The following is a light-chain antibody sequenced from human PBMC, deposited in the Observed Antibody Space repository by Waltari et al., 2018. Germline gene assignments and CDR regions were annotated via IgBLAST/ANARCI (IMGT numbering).Light chain of an antibody. CDR3: QHYVRLPAT. V-gene: IGKV3-20*01. CDR2: GAS. J-gene: IGKJ1*01. CDR1: LGVSRA. Sequence: EIGLTQAPCILSSCPGATVTLSCRASLGVSRALAWYQQKPGQAPRLLIFGASNRATGIPDRFSGSGSETDFSLTISRLEPEDFAVYYCQHYVRLPATFGRGTKVEIK.